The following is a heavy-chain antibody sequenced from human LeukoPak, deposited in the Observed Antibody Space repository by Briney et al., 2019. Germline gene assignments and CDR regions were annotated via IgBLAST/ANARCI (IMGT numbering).Heavy chain of an antibody. D-gene: IGHD1-26*01. Sequence: PGGSLRLSCAASGFTFSSYSMNWVRQAPGKGLEWVSYISSSSSTIYYADSVKGRFTISRDNAKNSPYLQMNSLRAEDTAVYYCASASGSYAASYDYWGQGTLVTVSS. CDR1: GFTFSSYS. V-gene: IGHV3-48*01. J-gene: IGHJ4*02. CDR3: ASASGSYAASYDY. CDR2: ISSSSSTI.